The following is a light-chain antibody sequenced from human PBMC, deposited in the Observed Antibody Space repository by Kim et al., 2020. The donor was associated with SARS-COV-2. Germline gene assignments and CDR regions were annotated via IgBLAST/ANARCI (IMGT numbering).Light chain of an antibody. V-gene: IGKV1-9*01. CDR1: QGISSY. CDR3: QHINSDSVL. Sequence: DILLTQSPSFLSASVGDRVTITCRASQGISSYLAWYQQKPGKAPKLLIYGASTLQSGVPSRFSGSGSGTEFTLTISSLQPEDFATYYSQHINSDSVLFGPGTKVDIK. J-gene: IGKJ3*01. CDR2: GAS.